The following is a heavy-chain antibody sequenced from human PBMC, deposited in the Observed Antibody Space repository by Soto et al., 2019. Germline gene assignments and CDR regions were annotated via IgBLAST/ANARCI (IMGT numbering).Heavy chain of an antibody. CDR1: GFTFSSHS. Sequence: EVQLVESGGGLVKPGGSLRLSCAASGFTFSSHSMNWVRQAPGKGLEWVSSISSSSSYIYYADSVKGRFTISRDNAKNLVYLQMNSLRAEDTAVYYCARLDRGSLDYWGWGTLVTVSS. D-gene: IGHD6-25*01. J-gene: IGHJ4*02. V-gene: IGHV3-21*01. CDR2: ISSSSSYI. CDR3: ARLDRGSLDY.